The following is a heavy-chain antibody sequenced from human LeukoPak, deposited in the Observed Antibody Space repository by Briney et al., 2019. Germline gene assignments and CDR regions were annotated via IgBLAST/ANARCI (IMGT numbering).Heavy chain of an antibody. J-gene: IGHJ6*02. V-gene: IGHV1-18*01. CDR3: ARDQVYCSGGSCYWVDYYYYYGMDV. CDR2: ISAYNGNT. CDR1: GYTFTSYG. D-gene: IGHD2-15*01. Sequence: ASVKVSCKASGYTFTSYGIGWVRQAPGQGLEWMGWISAYNGNTNYAQKLQGRVTMTTDTSTSTAYMELRSLRSDDTAVYYCARDQVYCSGGSCYWVDYYYYYGMDVWGQGTTVTVSS.